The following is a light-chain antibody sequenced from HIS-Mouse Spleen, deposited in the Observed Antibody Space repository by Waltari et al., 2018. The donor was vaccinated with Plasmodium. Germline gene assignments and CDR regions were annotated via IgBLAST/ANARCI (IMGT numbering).Light chain of an antibody. J-gene: IGKJ2*01. Sequence: EIVMTQSPATLSVSPGERATLSCRASQSVSSNVAWYQQKPGQAPRLLIYGASTRATGIPARFSGSWSGTEFTLTISSLQSEDCAVYYCQQYNNPRTTFGQGTKLEIK. CDR1: QSVSSN. CDR2: GAS. V-gene: IGKV3-15*01. CDR3: QQYNNPRTT.